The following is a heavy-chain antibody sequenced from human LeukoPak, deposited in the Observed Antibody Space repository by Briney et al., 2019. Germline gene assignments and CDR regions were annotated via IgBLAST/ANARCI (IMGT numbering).Heavy chain of an antibody. Sequence: SETLSLTCTVSGGSISSYYWSWVRQPPGKGLEWIGYIYYSGSTNYNPSLKSRVTISVDTSKNQFSLKLSSVTAADTAVYYCARAKYGDYVDYWGQGTLVTVSS. CDR2: IYYSGST. CDR3: ARAKYGDYVDY. D-gene: IGHD4-17*01. V-gene: IGHV4-59*01. CDR1: GGSISSYY. J-gene: IGHJ4*02.